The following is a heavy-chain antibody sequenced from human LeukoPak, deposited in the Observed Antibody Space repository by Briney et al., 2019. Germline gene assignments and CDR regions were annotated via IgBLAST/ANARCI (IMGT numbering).Heavy chain of an antibody. CDR1: GFTFSKYW. CDR3: ATYTQCFGAPGTDY. D-gene: IGHD3-10*01. J-gene: IGHJ4*02. CDR2: IDKDGSEK. Sequence: GGSLRLSCAVSGFTFSKYWMRWVRQAPGKGLEWVASIDKDGSEKRYVDSVKGRFTISRDNAKNSVYLQMTSLGAEDTAVYYCATYTQCFGAPGTDYWGQRTLVTVSS. V-gene: IGHV3-7*01.